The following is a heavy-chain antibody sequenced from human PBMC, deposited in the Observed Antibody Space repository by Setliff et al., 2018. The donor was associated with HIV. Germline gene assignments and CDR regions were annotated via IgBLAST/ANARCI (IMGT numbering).Heavy chain of an antibody. CDR3: ARVPTSSWYVTTQRTKEYFQQ. CDR2: IYYSGNT. V-gene: IGHV4-4*07. CDR1: GGSISTDY. D-gene: IGHD6-13*01. J-gene: IGHJ1*01. Sequence: PSETLSLTCTVSGGSISTDYWTWVRQSAGKGLEWIGSIYYSGNTYYNPSLKSRVTISVDTSRNQFSLRLSSVTAADTAIYYCARVPTSSWYVTTQRTKEYFQQWGQGTLVTVSS.